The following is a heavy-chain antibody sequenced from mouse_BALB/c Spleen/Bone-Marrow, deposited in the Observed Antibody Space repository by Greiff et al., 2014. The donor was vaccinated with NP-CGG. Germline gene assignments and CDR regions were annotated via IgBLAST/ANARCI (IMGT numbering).Heavy chain of an antibody. CDR1: GDSITSGY. CDR2: ISYSSST. D-gene: IGHD3-1*01. Sequence: VQLQQSGPSLVKPSQTLSLTCSVTGDSITSGYWNWIRKFPGNKLEYMGFISYSSSTYYNPSLKSRISITRDTSKNLYYLQLNSVTTEDSATYYCARSGSSGYHYYAMDYWGQGTPVTVSS. CDR3: ARSGSSGYHYYAMDY. J-gene: IGHJ4*01. V-gene: IGHV3-8*02.